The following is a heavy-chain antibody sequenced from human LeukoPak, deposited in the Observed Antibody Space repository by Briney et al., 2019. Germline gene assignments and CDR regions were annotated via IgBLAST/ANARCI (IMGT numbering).Heavy chain of an antibody. CDR1: GYTFTSYG. V-gene: IGHV1-18*01. J-gene: IGHJ4*02. D-gene: IGHD1-26*01. CDR2: ISAYNGNT. CDR3: ARVQVGATSGPNFDY. Sequence: ASVKVSCKASGYTFTSYGISWVRQAPGQGLEGMGWISAYNGNTNYAQKFQGRVTMTRDTSISTAYMELSRLRSDDTAVYYCARVQVGATSGPNFDYWGQGTLVTVSS.